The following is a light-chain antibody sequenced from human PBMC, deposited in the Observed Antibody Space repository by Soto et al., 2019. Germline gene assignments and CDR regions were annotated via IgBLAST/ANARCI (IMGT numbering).Light chain of an antibody. V-gene: IGLV2-23*02. CDR3: CSYAGSTTLV. CDR2: EVI. CDR1: SSDVGTYNY. Sequence: QSALTQPASVSGSPGQSITISCTGTSSDVGTYNYVSWYQQHPGKAPKLIIYEVIKRPSGVSNRFSGSKSGNTASLTISGLQAEDEADYYCCSYAGSTTLVFGGGTKVTVL. J-gene: IGLJ2*01.